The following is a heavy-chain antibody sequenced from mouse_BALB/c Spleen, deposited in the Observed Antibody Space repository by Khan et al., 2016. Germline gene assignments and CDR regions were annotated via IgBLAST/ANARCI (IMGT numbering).Heavy chain of an antibody. CDR3: TRRDGWTVDY. V-gene: IGHV5-6*01. Sequence: EVELVESGGDLVKPGGSLKLSCAASGFTFSTYGMSWVRQTPDKRLEWVATISSGGGYIFYLDSLRGRFTISRDYARNTLYPQMSSLKSEDTAMYYCTRRDGWTVDYWGQGTSVTVSS. CDR1: GFTFSTYG. J-gene: IGHJ4*01. D-gene: IGHD2-3*01. CDR2: ISSGGGYI.